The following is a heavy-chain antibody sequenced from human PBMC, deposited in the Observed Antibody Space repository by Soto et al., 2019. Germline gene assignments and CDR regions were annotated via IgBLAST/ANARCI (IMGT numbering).Heavy chain of an antibody. J-gene: IGHJ6*02. CDR1: SDSMNSGGYY. D-gene: IGHD6-6*01. V-gene: IGHV4-31*03. Sequence: QVQLQESGPGLVKPSQTLSLTCSVSSDSMNSGGYYWSWIRQHPGKGLEWIGCIYSNGDTYYNPSLKSRVTISVDTSKNQFSLNLTSVTAADTAVYYCARRGGSSSGYYYYAMDVWGQGTTVTVSS. CDR2: IYSNGDT. CDR3: ARRGGSSSGYYYYAMDV.